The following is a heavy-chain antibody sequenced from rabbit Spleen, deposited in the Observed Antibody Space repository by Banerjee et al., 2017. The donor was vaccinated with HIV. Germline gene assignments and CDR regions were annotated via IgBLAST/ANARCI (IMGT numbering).Heavy chain of an antibody. J-gene: IGHJ6*01. CDR2: IYTGSSGST. V-gene: IGHV1S40*01. CDR1: GFSFSNKAV. D-gene: IGHD8-1*01. CDR3: ARDAGSSFSTYGMDL. Sequence: QSLEESGGDLVKPGASLTLTCKASGFSFSNKAVMCWVRQAPGKGLEWIACIYTGSSGSTYYASWAKGRFTCSKASSTTVILQMTSLTAADTATYFCARDAGSSFSTYGMDLWGPGTLVTVS.